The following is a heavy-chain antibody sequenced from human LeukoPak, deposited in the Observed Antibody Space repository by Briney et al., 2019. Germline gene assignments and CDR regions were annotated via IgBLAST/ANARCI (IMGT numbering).Heavy chain of an antibody. V-gene: IGHV1-69*04. D-gene: IGHD3-22*01. CDR2: IIPNLGTT. CDR1: GGTFNSHA. J-gene: IGHJ4*02. Sequence: SVKVSCKASGGTFNSHAISWVRQAPGQGLEWMGRIIPNLGTTNRTQNFQDRVTLTADKSTNTAYMELTSLTSDDTAVYYCATTNDGGGYQWGDFFDFWGQGTLVTVFS. CDR3: ATTNDGGGYQWGDFFDF.